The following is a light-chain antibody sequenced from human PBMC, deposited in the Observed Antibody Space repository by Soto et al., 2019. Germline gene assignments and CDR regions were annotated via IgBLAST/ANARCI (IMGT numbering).Light chain of an antibody. CDR1: QSVSSSF. Sequence: EIVLTQSPGTLSLSPGERATLSCRASQSVSSSFLAWYQQKPGQAPRLLIYGASSRATDIPDRFSGSGSGTDFTLTISRLEPEDFAVYYCLQSDSSPWTFGQGTKVEIK. V-gene: IGKV3-20*01. CDR3: LQSDSSPWT. J-gene: IGKJ1*01. CDR2: GAS.